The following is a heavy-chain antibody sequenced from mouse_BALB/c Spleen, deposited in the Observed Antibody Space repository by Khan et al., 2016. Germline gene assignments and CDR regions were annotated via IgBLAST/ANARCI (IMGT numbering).Heavy chain of an antibody. Sequence: EVQLQESGPGLVKPSQSLSLTCTVTGYSITSDYAWNWIRQFPGNKLEWMGYISYSGSTSYKPSLKSRISISRDTSKNQFSLQLNSVTTEDTATYDCARSELGCAYWGQGTRVTVSA. V-gene: IGHV3-2*02. CDR2: ISYSGST. CDR1: GYSITSDYA. D-gene: IGHD4-1*01. CDR3: ARSELGCAY. J-gene: IGHJ3*01.